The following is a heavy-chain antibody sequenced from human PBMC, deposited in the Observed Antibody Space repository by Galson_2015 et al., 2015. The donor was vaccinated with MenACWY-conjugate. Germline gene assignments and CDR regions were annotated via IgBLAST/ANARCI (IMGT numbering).Heavy chain of an antibody. J-gene: IGHJ6*02. CDR2: ISYDGSNK. V-gene: IGHV3-30*04. CDR3: ARVYSGSPDYGMDV. CDR1: GFSFSSYD. Sequence: SLRLSCAASGFSFSSYDMHWVRQASGKGLDWVAVISYDGSNKYYADSVKGRFTISRDKNTLYLEMISLRGEDTAVYYCARVYSGSPDYGMDVWGQGTTVTVSS. D-gene: IGHD1-26*01.